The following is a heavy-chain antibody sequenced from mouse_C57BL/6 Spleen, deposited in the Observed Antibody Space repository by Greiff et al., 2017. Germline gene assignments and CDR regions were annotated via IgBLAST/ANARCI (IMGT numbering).Heavy chain of an antibody. V-gene: IGHV1-62-2*01. CDR3: ARHEVDGYYNYYAMDY. CDR1: GYTFTEYT. CDR2: FYPGSGSI. J-gene: IGHJ4*01. Sequence: QVQLKESGAELVKPGASVKLSCKASGYTFTEYTIHWVKQRSGQGLEWIGWFYPGSGSIKYNEKFKDKATLTADKSSSTVYMELSRLTSEDSAVYFWARHEVDGYYNYYAMDYWGQGTSVTGSS. D-gene: IGHD2-3*01.